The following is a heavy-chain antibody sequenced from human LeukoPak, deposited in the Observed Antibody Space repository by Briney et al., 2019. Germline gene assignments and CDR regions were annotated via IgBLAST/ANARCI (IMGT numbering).Heavy chain of an antibody. Sequence: GASVKVSRKASGYTFTSYGISWVRQAPGQGLEWMGWISAYNGNTNYAQKLQGRVTMTTDTSTSTAYMELRSLRSDDTAVYYCARSLSPSYDYVWGSYRYPAFDIWGQGTMVTVSS. J-gene: IGHJ3*02. CDR2: ISAYNGNT. V-gene: IGHV1-18*04. D-gene: IGHD3-16*02. CDR1: GYTFTSYG. CDR3: ARSLSPSYDYVWGSYRYPAFDI.